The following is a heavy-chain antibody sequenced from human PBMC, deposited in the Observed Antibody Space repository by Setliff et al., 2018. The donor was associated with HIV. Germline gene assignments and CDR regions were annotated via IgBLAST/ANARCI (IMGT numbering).Heavy chain of an antibody. CDR3: AREMTYYNFWSDNAPPLFDY. J-gene: IGHJ4*02. V-gene: IGHV4-31*03. D-gene: IGHD3-3*01. CDR1: GGSISSGAYY. Sequence: SETLSLTCTVSGGSISSGAYYWTWIRQHPGKGLEWIGYIYYSGSSYYNPSLKSRVTISVDTSKNQFSVKLSSVTAADTAVYYCAREMTYYNFWSDNAPPLFDYWGQGTLVTVSS. CDR2: IYYSGSS.